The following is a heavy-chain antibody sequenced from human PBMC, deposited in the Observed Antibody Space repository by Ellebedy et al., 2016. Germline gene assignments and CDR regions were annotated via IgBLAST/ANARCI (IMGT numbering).Heavy chain of an antibody. CDR1: GDSVSSNSAA. D-gene: IGHD1-1*01. Sequence: SETLSLTCAISGDSVSSNSAAWNWIRQSPSRGLEWLGRTYYRSKWYNDYAVSVKSRITINPDTSKNQFSLQLNSVTPEDTAVYYCALSKVFSGTTGKRNYYYGMDVWGQGTTVTVSS. CDR2: TYYRSKWYN. J-gene: IGHJ6*02. CDR3: ALSKVFSGTTGKRNYYYGMDV. V-gene: IGHV6-1*01.